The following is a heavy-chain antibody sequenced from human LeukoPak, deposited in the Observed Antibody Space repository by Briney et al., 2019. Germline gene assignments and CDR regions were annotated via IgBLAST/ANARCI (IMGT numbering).Heavy chain of an antibody. CDR3: AKDYYGSGSYYYGMDV. V-gene: IGHV3-9*01. CDR2: ISWNSGSI. CDR1: GFTFDDYA. Sequence: GGSLRLSCAASGFTFDDYAMHWVRQAPGKGLEWVSGISWNSGSIGYADSVKGRFTISRDNAKNSLYLQMNSLRAEDTALYYCAKDYYGSGSYYYGMDVWGQGTTVTVSS. J-gene: IGHJ6*02. D-gene: IGHD3-10*01.